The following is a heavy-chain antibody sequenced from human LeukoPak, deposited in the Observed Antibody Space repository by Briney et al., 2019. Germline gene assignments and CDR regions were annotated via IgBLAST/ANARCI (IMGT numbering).Heavy chain of an antibody. CDR3: ARGRGSGSLSFYYYYYMDV. Sequence: GASVKVSCKASGYTFTNYAVNWVRQAPGQGLEWMGWINTNTGNPTYAQGLTGRYVFSLDTSVTTAYLQISSLKAEDTAVYYCARGRGSGSLSFYYYYYMDVWGKGTTVTISS. J-gene: IGHJ6*03. CDR1: GYTFTNYA. D-gene: IGHD3-10*01. CDR2: INTNTGNP. V-gene: IGHV7-4-1*02.